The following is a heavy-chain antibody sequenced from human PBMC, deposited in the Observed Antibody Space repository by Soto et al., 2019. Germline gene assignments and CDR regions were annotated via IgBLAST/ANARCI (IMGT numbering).Heavy chain of an antibody. CDR3: ARVSATGTRWFDP. CDR1: GGSFSSGAYY. J-gene: IGHJ5*02. V-gene: IGHV4-31*03. Sequence: QVQLQESGPGLVKPSQNLSLTCTVSGGSFSSGAYYLSWVRRHPGMGLEWIGYISYRGTPSYNPSLKRRLTISVDASKNQFSLRLSSVTAADTAVYYCARVSATGTRWFDPWGQGTLVTVSS. D-gene: IGHD6-13*01. CDR2: ISYRGTP.